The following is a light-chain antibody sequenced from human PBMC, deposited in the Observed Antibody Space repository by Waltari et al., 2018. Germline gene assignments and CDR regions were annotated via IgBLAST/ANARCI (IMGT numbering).Light chain of an antibody. CDR2: EVS. V-gene: IGLV2-8*01. J-gene: IGLJ2*01. Sequence: QSALTQPPSASGSPGQSLTISCTGTSSDVGGYNYVSWYQQHPGKAPKLMIYEVSNRPSGVPDRFSGSKSGNTASLTVSGLQAEDEADYCCSSYAGSNNLVFGGGTKLTVL. CDR1: SSDVGGYNY. CDR3: SSYAGSNNLV.